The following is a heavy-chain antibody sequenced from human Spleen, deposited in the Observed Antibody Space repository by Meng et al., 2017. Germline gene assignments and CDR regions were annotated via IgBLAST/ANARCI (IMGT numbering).Heavy chain of an antibody. CDR1: GFTFSDYW. V-gene: IGHV3-7*01. CDR2: IKQDGSNK. CDR3: ARWDGTSWLDY. J-gene: IGHJ4*02. D-gene: IGHD6-13*01. Sequence: GGSLRLSCAATGFTFSDYWMSWVRQAPGKGLEWVANIKQDGSNKYYVDPVKGRFTISRDNVKNSLYLQMNSLRAEDTAVYYCARWDGTSWLDYWGQGTLVTVSS.